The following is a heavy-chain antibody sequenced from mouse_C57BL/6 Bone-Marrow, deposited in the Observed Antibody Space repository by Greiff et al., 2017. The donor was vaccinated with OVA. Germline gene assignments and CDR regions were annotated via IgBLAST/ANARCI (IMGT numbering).Heavy chain of an antibody. CDR3: ARRDYYCSSLYFDY. V-gene: IGHV1-26*01. CDR1: GYTFTDYY. Sequence: VQLQQSGPELVKPGASVKISCKASGYTFTDYYMNWVKQSHGKSLEWIGDINPNNSGTSYNQKFKGKATLTVDKSSSTAYMELRSLTSEDSAVYYCARRDYYCSSLYFDYWGQGTTLTVSS. J-gene: IGHJ2*01. D-gene: IGHD1-1*01. CDR2: INPNNSGT.